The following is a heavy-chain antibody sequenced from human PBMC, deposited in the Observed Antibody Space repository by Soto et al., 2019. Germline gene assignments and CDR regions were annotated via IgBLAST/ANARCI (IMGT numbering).Heavy chain of an antibody. CDR1: GFTFSNYW. J-gene: IGHJ4*02. D-gene: IGHD6-19*01. CDR2: ISGDGSFT. V-gene: IGHV3-74*01. Sequence: GSLRLSCGASGFTFSNYWMHWVRQAPGEGLVWVSRISGDGSFTRFADSVTGRFTISRDNAKNSLYLQMNGLRTEDTAVYYCVRDGSSGWHFDSWCQGTLVTVSS. CDR3: VRDGSSGWHFDS.